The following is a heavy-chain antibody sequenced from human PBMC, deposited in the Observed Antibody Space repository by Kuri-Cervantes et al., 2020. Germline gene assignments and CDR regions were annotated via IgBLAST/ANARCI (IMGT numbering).Heavy chain of an antibody. CDR1: GVSISSYY. Sequence: SETLSLTCTVSGVSISSYYWSWVRQPPGKRLEWIGYIDDSGRTFFNPSFQSRVTIPVDTSKNHFSLKLSSVTAADTAVYYCARSSAAGTIDPWGQGTLVTVSS. D-gene: IGHD6-13*01. CDR2: IDDSGRT. V-gene: IGHV4-59*01. J-gene: IGHJ5*02. CDR3: ARSSAAGTIDP.